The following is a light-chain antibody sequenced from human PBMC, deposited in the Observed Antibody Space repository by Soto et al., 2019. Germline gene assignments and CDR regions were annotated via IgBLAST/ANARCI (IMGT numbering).Light chain of an antibody. Sequence: EVVMPQSPATLSVSPGEGATLSCRASQGIGDTLAWYQHKPGQPPRLLIYDTSARATGVPARFSGGGSGTDFTLTISRLEPEDFAVYYCQQYINWPRTFGQGTKVDIK. V-gene: IGKV3-15*01. CDR1: QGIGDT. J-gene: IGKJ1*01. CDR3: QQYINWPRT. CDR2: DTS.